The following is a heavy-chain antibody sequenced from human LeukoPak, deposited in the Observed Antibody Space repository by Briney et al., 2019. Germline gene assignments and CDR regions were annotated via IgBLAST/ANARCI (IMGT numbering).Heavy chain of an antibody. CDR2: IYYSGST. V-gene: IGHV4-61*01. CDR1: GGSVSSASYY. J-gene: IGHJ3*02. CDR3: ARLRVDTAMVGAFDI. Sequence: SETLSLTCTVSGGSVSSASYYWTWIRQPPGKGLEWIGYIYYSGSTNYNPSLKSRVTISVDTSKNQFSLKLSSVTAADTAVYYCARLRVDTAMVGAFDIWGQGTMVTVSS. D-gene: IGHD5-18*01.